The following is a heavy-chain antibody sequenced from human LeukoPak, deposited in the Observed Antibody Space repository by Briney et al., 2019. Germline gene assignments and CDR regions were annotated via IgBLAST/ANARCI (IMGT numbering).Heavy chain of an antibody. CDR3: ARGSPIARPGWFDP. J-gene: IGHJ5*02. CDR1: GGSFSGYY. D-gene: IGHD6-6*01. Sequence: SETLSLTCAVYGGSFSGYYWSWIRQPPGKGLEWIGEINHSGSTNYNPSLKSRVTISVDTSKNQFSLKLSSVTAADTAVYYCARGSPIARPGWFDPWAQGTLVTVSS. CDR2: INHSGST. V-gene: IGHV4-34*01.